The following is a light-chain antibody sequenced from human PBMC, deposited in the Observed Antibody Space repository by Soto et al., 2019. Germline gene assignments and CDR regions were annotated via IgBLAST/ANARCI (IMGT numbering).Light chain of an antibody. V-gene: IGLV2-14*01. CDR1: SSDVGGYNY. J-gene: IGLJ3*02. CDR3: SSYTSRSTWV. CDR2: DVR. Sequence: QSALTQPASVSGSPGQSITISCTGTSSDVGGYNYVSWYQQHPGKAPKLMIYDVRNRPSGVSNRFSGSKSGNTASLTISGLQPEDEADYHCSSYTSRSTWVFGGGTQLTVL.